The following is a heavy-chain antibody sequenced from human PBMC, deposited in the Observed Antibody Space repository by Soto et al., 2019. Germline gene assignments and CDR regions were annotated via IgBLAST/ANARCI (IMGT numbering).Heavy chain of an antibody. D-gene: IGHD1-26*01. CDR1: GGSVSSGSYY. CDR3: AREIASSGRIDY. J-gene: IGHJ4*02. CDR2: IYYSGST. V-gene: IGHV4-61*01. Sequence: NPSETLSLTCTVSGGSVSSGSYYWSWIRQPPGKGLEWIGYIYYSGSTNYNPSLKSRVTISVDTSKNQFSLKLSSVTAADTAVYYCAREIASSGRIDYWGQGTLVTVSS.